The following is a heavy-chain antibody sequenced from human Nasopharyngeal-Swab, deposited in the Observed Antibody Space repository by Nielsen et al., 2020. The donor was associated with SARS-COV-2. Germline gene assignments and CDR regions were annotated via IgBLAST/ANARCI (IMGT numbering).Heavy chain of an antibody. V-gene: IGHV2-26*01. D-gene: IGHD2-15*01. CDR3: ARDLGYCSGGSCYYTRFDP. J-gene: IGHJ5*02. CDR1: GLSLSNARMR. CDR2: IFSNDEK. Sequence: SGPTLVHPPATLTLTCTVSGLSLSNARMRVSWIRQPPGKALEWLAHIFSNDEKSYSTSLKSRLTISKDTSKSQVVLTMTNMDPVDTATYYCARDLGYCSGGSCYYTRFDPWGQATLVTVSS.